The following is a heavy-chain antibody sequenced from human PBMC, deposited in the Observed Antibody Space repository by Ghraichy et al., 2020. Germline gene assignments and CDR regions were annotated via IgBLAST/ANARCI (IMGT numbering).Heavy chain of an antibody. D-gene: IGHD6-19*01. V-gene: IGHV4-4*02. CDR2: IYHSGST. Sequence: ESLNISCAVSGGSISSSNWWSWVRQPPGKGLEWIGEIYHSGSTNYNPSLKSRVTISVDKSKNQFSLKLSSVTAADTAVYYCARSPAGYFDYWGQGTLVTVSS. J-gene: IGHJ4*02. CDR1: GGSISSSNW. CDR3: ARSPAGYFDY.